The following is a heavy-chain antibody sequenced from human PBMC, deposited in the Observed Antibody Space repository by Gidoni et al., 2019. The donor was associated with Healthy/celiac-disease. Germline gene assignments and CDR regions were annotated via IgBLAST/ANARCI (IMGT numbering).Heavy chain of an antibody. Sequence: QVQLVQSGAEVKKPGASVKVSCKASGYTFTGYYMHWVRQAPGQGLEWMGWINPNSGGTNYAQKFQGRVTMTRDTSISTAYMELSRLRSDDTAVYYCATVRLGYCSSTSCYDEYAFDIWGQGTMVTVSS. CDR3: ATVRLGYCSSTSCYDEYAFDI. V-gene: IGHV1-2*02. D-gene: IGHD2-2*01. J-gene: IGHJ3*02. CDR1: GYTFTGYY. CDR2: INPNSGGT.